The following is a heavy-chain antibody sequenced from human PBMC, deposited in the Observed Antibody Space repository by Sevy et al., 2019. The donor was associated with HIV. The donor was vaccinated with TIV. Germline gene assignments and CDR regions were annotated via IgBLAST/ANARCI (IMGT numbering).Heavy chain of an antibody. V-gene: IGHV3-66*01. CDR3: ARDGYYDASGYYYYYYGMDV. Sequence: GGSLRLSCAGSGLSVSDNYMNWVRQAPGKGLELVSVFYSDGRTYYADSVKGRFTISRNNSKNTLYLHMSNLRPEETAVYYWARDGYYDASGYYYYYYGMDVWGQGTTVTVSS. CDR1: GLSVSDNY. CDR2: FYSDGRT. J-gene: IGHJ6*02. D-gene: IGHD3-22*01.